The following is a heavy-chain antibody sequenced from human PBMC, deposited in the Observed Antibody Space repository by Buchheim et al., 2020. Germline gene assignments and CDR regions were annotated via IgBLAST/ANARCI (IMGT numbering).Heavy chain of an antibody. CDR2: ISYQGSSE. CDR1: NFTFSSYG. CDR3: VRKVSDYWGGSSHFDL. J-gene: IGHJ4*02. D-gene: IGHD3-3*01. V-gene: IGHV3-30*03. Sequence: QVQLVESGGGVVQPGRSLRLSCAASNFTFSSYGMHWVRQAPGKGLEWVALISYQGSSEFYADSVKGRFTISRDNSKNTLYLQMSSLRAEDTAVYYCVRKVSDYWGGSSHFDLWGPGTL.